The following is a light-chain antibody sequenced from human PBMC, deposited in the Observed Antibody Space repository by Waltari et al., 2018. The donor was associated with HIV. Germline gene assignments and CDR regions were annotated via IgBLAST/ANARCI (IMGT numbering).Light chain of an antibody. Sequence: QPVLTQPPSASGTPGHGVTISCSGRNSNIGTNSAYWYQHLPGMAPKLLIYRNNLRPSGIPDRFSGSRSGTSASLAISGLRSEDEADYYCATWDDSLIWVFGGGTKLTVL. CDR3: ATWDDSLIWV. J-gene: IGLJ3*02. CDR2: RNN. CDR1: NSNIGTNS. V-gene: IGLV1-47*01.